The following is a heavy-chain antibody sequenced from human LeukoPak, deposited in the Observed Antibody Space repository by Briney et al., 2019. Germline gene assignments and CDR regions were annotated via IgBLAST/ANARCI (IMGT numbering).Heavy chain of an antibody. V-gene: IGHV3-66*01. Sequence: GGSLRLSCAASGFTVSSYYMTWVRQAPGKGLEWVSVIYSGGSTYYADSVKGRVAISRDNSNNTVFLQMNIVRAGDTAVYYCARSYSNHLFGMDVWGQGTTVTVSS. CDR1: GFTVSSYY. CDR2: IYSGGST. D-gene: IGHD4-11*01. CDR3: ARSYSNHLFGMDV. J-gene: IGHJ6*02.